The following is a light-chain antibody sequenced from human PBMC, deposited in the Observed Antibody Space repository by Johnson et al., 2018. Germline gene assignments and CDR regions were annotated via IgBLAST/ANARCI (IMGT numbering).Light chain of an antibody. CDR2: ENN. V-gene: IGLV1-51*02. J-gene: IGLJ1*01. CDR3: GTWDSSLSAGNV. CDR1: SSNIGNNY. Sequence: QSVLTQPPSVSAAPGQKVTISCSGSSSNIGNNYVSWYQQLPGTAHKLLIYENNKRPSGIPDRFSGSKSGTSATLGITGLQTGAEADYYCGTWDSSLSAGNVFGTGDKVTVL.